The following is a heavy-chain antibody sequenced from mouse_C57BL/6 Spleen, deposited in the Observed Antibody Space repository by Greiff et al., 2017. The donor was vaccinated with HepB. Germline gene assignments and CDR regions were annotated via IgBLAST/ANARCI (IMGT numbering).Heavy chain of an antibody. V-gene: IGHV3-6*01. D-gene: IGHD2-4*01. CDR1: GYSITSGYY. CDR3: ARDPDYDYSMDY. J-gene: IGHJ4*01. Sequence: EVQRVESGPGLVKPSQSLSLTCSVTGYSITSGYYWNWIRQFPGNKLEWMGYISYDGSNNYNPSLKNRISITRDTSKNQFFLKLNSVTTEDTATYYCARDPDYDYSMDYWGQGTSVTVSS. CDR2: ISYDGSN.